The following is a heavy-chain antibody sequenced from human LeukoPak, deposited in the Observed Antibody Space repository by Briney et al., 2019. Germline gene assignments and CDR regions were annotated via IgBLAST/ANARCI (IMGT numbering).Heavy chain of an antibody. CDR3: ARNLPFYHFDY. CDR1: GGSISSSSYY. Sequence: PSETLSLTCTVSGGSISSSSYYWGWIRQPPGKGLEWIGEINHSGSTNYNPSLKSRVTISVDTSKNQFSLKLSSVTAADTAVYYCARNLPFYHFDYWGQGTLVTVSS. CDR2: INHSGST. V-gene: IGHV4-39*07. D-gene: IGHD2/OR15-2a*01. J-gene: IGHJ4*02.